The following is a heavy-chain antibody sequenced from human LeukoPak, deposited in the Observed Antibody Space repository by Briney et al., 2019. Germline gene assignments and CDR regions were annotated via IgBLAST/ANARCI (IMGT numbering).Heavy chain of an antibody. J-gene: IGHJ4*02. V-gene: IGHV4-38-2*02. CDR1: SYSLSSGYY. Sequence: SETLSLTCTVSSYSLSSGYYWGWIRQPPGKGLEWIGTIYHSGSTYYNPSLKSRVTISVDTSKNQFSLKLNSVTAADTAVYYCARGALMWFGAKMEYYFDYWGQGTPLTVSS. CDR2: IYHSGST. CDR3: ARGALMWFGAKMEYYFDY. D-gene: IGHD3-10*01.